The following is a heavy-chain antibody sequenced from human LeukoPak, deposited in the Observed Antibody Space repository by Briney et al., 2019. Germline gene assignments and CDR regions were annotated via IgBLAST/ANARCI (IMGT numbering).Heavy chain of an antibody. J-gene: IGHJ4*02. CDR2: ISGSGGST. D-gene: IGHD3-10*01. CDR1: GFTFSSYA. V-gene: IGHV3-23*01. Sequence: GGSLRLSCAASGFTFSSYAMSWVRQAPGKGLEWVSAISGSGGSTYYADSVKGRFTISRDNSKNTLYLQMNSLRAEDTAVYYCAKEGVRYYYGSGSYFYFDYWGQGTLVTVSS. CDR3: AKEGVRYYYGSGSYFYFDY.